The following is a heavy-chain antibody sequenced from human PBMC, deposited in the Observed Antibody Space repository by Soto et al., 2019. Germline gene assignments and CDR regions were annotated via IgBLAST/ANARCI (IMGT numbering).Heavy chain of an antibody. CDR2: IYYSGST. D-gene: IGHD2-2*01. V-gene: IGHV4-61*01. Sequence: QVQLQESGPGLVKPSETLSLTCTVSGGSVSSGSYYWSWIRQPPGKGLEWIGYIYYSGSTNYNPSLKSRVTISVDTSKNHFSLKLSSVTAADTAVYYGARDLHQLAIPFDYWGQGTLVTVSS. J-gene: IGHJ4*02. CDR3: ARDLHQLAIPFDY. CDR1: GGSVSSGSYY.